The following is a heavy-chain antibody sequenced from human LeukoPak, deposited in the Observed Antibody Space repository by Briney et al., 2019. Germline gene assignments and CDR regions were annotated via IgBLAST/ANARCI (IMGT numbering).Heavy chain of an antibody. D-gene: IGHD3-3*01. J-gene: IGHJ5*02. CDR3: AKVGYYDFWSGPHWFDP. V-gene: IGHV3-23*01. CDR1: GFTFSSYW. Sequence: GGSLRLSCAASGFTFSSYWMSWVRQAPGKGLEWVSAISGSGGSTYYADSVKGRFTISRDNSKNTLYLQMNSLRAEDTAVYYCAKVGYYDFWSGPHWFDPWGQGTLVTVSS. CDR2: ISGSGGST.